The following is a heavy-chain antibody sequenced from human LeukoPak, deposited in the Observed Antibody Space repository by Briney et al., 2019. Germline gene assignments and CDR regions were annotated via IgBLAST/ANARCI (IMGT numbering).Heavy chain of an antibody. CDR2: ISSGGSSI. D-gene: IGHD3-3*01. V-gene: IGHV3-48*03. Sequence: GSLRLSCVASGFSFSNFEMNWVRQAPGKGLQCVSYISSGGSSIYYADSVKGRFTISRDNAKNSVFLQMNSLRAEDTAIYYCVRELNDLTWGQGTLVTVSP. CDR1: GFSFSNFE. CDR3: VRELNDLT. J-gene: IGHJ4*02.